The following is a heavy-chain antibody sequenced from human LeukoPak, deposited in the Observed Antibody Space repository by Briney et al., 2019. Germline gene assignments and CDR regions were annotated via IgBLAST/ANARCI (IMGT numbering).Heavy chain of an antibody. CDR1: GDTFTSYG. CDR3: ARGYYYDSSGYYYKYYFDY. J-gene: IGHJ4*02. V-gene: IGHV1-18*01. D-gene: IGHD3-22*01. Sequence: ASVKVSCKASGDTFTSYGISWVRQTPGQGLEWMGWISAYNGNTNYAQKLQGRVTMTTDTSTSTAYMELRSLRSDDTAVYYCARGYYYDSSGYYYKYYFDYWGQGTLVTVSS. CDR2: ISAYNGNT.